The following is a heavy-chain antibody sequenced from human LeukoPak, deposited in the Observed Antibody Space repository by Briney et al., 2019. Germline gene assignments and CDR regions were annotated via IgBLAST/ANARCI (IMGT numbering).Heavy chain of an antibody. CDR3: AREHKYCSSTSCEVHYYGMDV. V-gene: IGHV1-18*04. J-gene: IGHJ6*02. D-gene: IGHD2-2*01. CDR2: ISAYNGNT. Sequence: ASVKVSCKASGYTFTGYYMHWVRQAPGQGLEWMGWISAYNGNTNYAQKLQGRVTMTTDTSTSTAYMELRSLRSDDTAVYYCAREHKYCSSTSCEVHYYGMDVWGQGTTVTVSS. CDR1: GYTFTGYY.